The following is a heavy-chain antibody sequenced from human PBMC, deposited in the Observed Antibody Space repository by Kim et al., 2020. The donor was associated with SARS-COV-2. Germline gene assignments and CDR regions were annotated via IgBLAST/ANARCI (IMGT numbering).Heavy chain of an antibody. Sequence: SETLSLTCAVYGGSFSGYYWSWIRQPPGKGLEWIGEINHSGSTNYNPSLKSRVTISVDTSKNQFSLKLSSVTAADTAVYYCAGGVVVAASPYYYYGMDVWGQGTTVTVSS. CDR3: AGGVVVAASPYYYYGMDV. J-gene: IGHJ6*02. V-gene: IGHV4-34*01. CDR2: INHSGST. CDR1: GGSFSGYY. D-gene: IGHD2-15*01.